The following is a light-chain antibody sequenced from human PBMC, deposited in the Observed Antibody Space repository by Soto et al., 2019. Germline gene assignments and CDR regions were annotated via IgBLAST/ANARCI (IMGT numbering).Light chain of an antibody. CDR3: NSFTTSGTYV. Sequence: QSALTQPASVFGSPGQSIAISCTGTSSDVGAYNYVSWYQQYPGKAPKVMIFDVSNRPSGVSNRFSGSKSDNTASLTISGLQAEDEADYCCNSFTTSGTYVFGTGTKVTVL. J-gene: IGLJ1*01. CDR1: SSDVGAYNY. CDR2: DVS. V-gene: IGLV2-14*01.